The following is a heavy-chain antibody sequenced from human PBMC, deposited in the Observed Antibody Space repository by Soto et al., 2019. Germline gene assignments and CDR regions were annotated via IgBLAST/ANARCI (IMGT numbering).Heavy chain of an antibody. J-gene: IGHJ6*02. V-gene: IGHV3-13*01. D-gene: IGHD3-16*01. CDR2: IGTAGDT. Sequence: QPGGSLRLSCAASGFTFSSYDMHWVRQATGKGLEWVSAIGTAGDTYYPGSVKGRFTISRENAKNSLYLQMNSLRAGDTAVYYCARALGGYYYYGMDVWGQGTTVTVSS. CDR1: GFTFSSYD. CDR3: ARALGGYYYYGMDV.